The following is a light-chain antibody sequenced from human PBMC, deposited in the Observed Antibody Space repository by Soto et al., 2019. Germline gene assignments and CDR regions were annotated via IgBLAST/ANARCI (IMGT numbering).Light chain of an antibody. J-gene: IGKJ1*01. CDR3: IQSIQVPCT. Sequence: DIVMTQTPLSLSVTPGQPASISCKSSQSLLESDGKTYVYWYLQKPGQSPQLLIYEVSNRFSGVSDRVSGSGSVTDFTLKISRVEAQDVGIYYRIQSIQVPCTFGQRTKVEIK. CDR2: EVS. V-gene: IGKV2D-29*02. CDR1: QSLLESDGKTY.